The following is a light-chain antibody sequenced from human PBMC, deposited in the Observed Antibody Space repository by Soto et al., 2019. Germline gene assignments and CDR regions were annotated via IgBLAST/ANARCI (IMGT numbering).Light chain of an antibody. Sequence: QAVVTQEPSLTVSPGGTVTLTCGSITGTVTTGHAPYWFQQKPGQAPRTLIYETTNRHSWTPARFSGSLLGGKAALTLSGAQPEDEAEYYCLLSYSGARGFGGGTKLTVL. CDR1: TGTVTTGHA. V-gene: IGLV7-46*01. CDR3: LLSYSGARG. J-gene: IGLJ2*01. CDR2: ETT.